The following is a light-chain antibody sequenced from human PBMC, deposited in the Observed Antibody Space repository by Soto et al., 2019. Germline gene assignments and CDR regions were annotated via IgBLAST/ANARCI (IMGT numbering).Light chain of an antibody. CDR3: SSYTSSSTYV. Sequence: QSVLIQPPSVCGSPGQSVTISCTGTSSDVGNYDYVSWYQQHPGRVPKPMIFNVNTRPSGVPDRFSGSKSGNTASMTISGLQAEDEADYYCSSYTSSSTYVFGTGTKLTVL. J-gene: IGLJ1*01. V-gene: IGLV2-18*02. CDR1: SSDVGNYDY. CDR2: NVN.